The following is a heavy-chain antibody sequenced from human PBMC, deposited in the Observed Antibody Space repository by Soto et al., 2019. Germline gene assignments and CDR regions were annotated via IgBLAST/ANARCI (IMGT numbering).Heavy chain of an antibody. Sequence: PGGSLRLSCAASGFTFSSYAMSWVRQAPGKGLEWVSAISGSGGSTYYADSVKGRFTISRDNSKNTLHLQMNSLRAEDTAVYYCAKGSRGNGLKFDYWGQGTLVTVSS. CDR1: GFTFSSYA. J-gene: IGHJ4*02. D-gene: IGHD2-15*01. V-gene: IGHV3-23*01. CDR3: AKGSRGNGLKFDY. CDR2: ISGSGGST.